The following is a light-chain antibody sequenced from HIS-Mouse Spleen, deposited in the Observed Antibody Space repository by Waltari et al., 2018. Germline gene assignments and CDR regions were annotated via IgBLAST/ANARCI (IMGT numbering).Light chain of an antibody. CDR1: QSVSSSY. CDR2: GAS. J-gene: IGKJ4*01. V-gene: IGKV3-20*01. Sequence: EIVLTQSPGTLSLSPGERATLSRRASQSVSSSYLAWYQQKPGQAPRLLIYGASSRATGIPDRFSGSGSGTDFTLTISRLEPEDFAVYYCQQYGSSPQTFGGGTKVEIK. CDR3: QQYGSSPQT.